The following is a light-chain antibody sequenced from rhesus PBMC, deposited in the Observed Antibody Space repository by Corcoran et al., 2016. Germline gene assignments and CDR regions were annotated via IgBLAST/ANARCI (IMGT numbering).Light chain of an antibody. Sequence: DIQMTQSPSSLSASVGDTVTITCRASQTISSWLAWYQQKPGKAPKLLIYKASSLQSGVPSRFRGSGSGTDFTITISSLQAEDFATYYCQQYSSSPRALTFGGGTKVELK. CDR2: KAS. CDR1: QTISSW. J-gene: IGKJ4*01. CDR3: QQYSSSPRALT. V-gene: IGKV1-22*01.